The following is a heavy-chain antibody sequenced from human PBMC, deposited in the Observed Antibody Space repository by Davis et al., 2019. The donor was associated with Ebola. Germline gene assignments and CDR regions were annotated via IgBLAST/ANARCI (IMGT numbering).Heavy chain of an antibody. V-gene: IGHV4-59*01. CDR1: GGSFSGYY. Sequence: MPSETLSLTCAVYGGSFSGYYWSWIRQPPGKGLEWIGYIYYSGSTNYNPSLKSRVTISVDTSKNQFSLKLSSVTAADTAVYYCARVGIWFDPWGQGTLVTVSS. CDR3: ARVGIWFDP. D-gene: IGHD1-26*01. CDR2: IYYSGST. J-gene: IGHJ5*02.